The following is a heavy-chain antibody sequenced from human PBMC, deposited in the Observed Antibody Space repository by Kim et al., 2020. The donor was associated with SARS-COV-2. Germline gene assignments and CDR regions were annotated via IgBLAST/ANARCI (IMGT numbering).Heavy chain of an antibody. CDR3: ARAFWAYDYVWGSYRYFDY. CDR1: GFTFSSYE. J-gene: IGHJ4*02. CDR2: ISSSGSTI. V-gene: IGHV3-48*03. Sequence: GGSLRLSCAASGFTFSSYEMNWVRQAPGKGLEWVSYISSSGSTIYYADSVKGRFTISRDNAKNSLYLQMNSLRAEDTAVYYCARAFWAYDYVWGSYRYFDYWGQGTLVTVSS. D-gene: IGHD3-16*02.